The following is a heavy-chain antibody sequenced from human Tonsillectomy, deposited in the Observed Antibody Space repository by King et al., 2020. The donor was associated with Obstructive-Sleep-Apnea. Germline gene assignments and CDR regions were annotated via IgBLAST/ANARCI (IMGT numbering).Heavy chain of an antibody. CDR1: GYTFTSYY. CDR2: INPGGGST. CDR3: TRGCLSGWTTYYFDY. D-gene: IGHD6-19*01. J-gene: IGHJ4*02. Sequence: QLVQSGAEVKKPGASVKVSCKASGYTFTSYYMHWVRQAPGQGLEWMGIINPGGGSTSYAQKFQGRVTMTRDTSTSTAYMELSSLRSEDTAVYFCTRGCLSGWTTYYFDYWGQGTLVTVSS. V-gene: IGHV1-46*03.